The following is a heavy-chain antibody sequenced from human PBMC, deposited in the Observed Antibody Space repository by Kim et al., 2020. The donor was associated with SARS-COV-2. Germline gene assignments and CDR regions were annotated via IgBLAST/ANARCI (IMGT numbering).Heavy chain of an antibody. D-gene: IGHD5-18*01. J-gene: IGHJ4*02. V-gene: IGHV3-64D*09. CDR3: VKTIQLWLPLDY. Sequence: YYAHSVKGRFTNYRDKSKNTLYLQVSSRRAEGPAVYYCVKTIQLWLPLDYWGQGTLVTVSS.